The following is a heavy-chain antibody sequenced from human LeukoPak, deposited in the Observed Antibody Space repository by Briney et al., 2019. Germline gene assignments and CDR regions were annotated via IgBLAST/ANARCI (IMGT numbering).Heavy chain of an antibody. CDR2: INHSGST. V-gene: IGHV4-34*01. D-gene: IGHD3-22*01. Sequence: SETLSLTCAVYGGSFSGYYWSWIRQPPGKGLEWIGEINHSGSTNYNPSLKSRVTISVDTSKNQFSLKLSSVTAADTAVYYCARDRGLYYFDSGGFSYYFDYWGQGTLVTVSS. CDR3: ARDRGLYYFDSGGFSYYFDY. J-gene: IGHJ4*02. CDR1: GGSFSGYY.